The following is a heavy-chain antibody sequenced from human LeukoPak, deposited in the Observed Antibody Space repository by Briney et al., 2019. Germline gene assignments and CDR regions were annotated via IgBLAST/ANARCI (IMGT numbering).Heavy chain of an antibody. CDR2: ISGSASGGT. V-gene: IGHV3-23*01. D-gene: IGHD1-1*01. Sequence: PGGSLRLSCAASGFPFSTNDMSWARQPPGKGLEWVSAISGSASGGTTYEDSVKCRFTISRDNSKGTLYLQMNSLRAEDTAVYYCAKVKTHWYFDNWGRGTLVTVSS. CDR1: GFPFSTND. CDR3: AKVKTHWYFDN. J-gene: IGHJ4*02.